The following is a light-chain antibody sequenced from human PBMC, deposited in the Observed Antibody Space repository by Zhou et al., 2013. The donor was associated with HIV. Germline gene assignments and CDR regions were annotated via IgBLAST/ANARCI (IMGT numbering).Light chain of an antibody. V-gene: IGKV1-5*03. J-gene: IGKJ1*01. CDR1: QSINTW. CDR3: QHYNHFPLT. Sequence: DIQMTQSPSTLSASVGDRVTITCRASQSINTWLAWYQQKPGKAPELLIYKASNLEGGVPSRFSGSGSGTEFTLTISSLQPDDFASYYCQHYNHFPLTFGQGTKVEFK. CDR2: KAS.